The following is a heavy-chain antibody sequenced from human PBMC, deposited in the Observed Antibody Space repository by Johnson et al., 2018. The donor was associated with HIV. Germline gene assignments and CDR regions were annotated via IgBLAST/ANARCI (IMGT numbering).Heavy chain of an antibody. V-gene: IGHV3-23*04. CDR1: GFTFSSYG. CDR3: AKEGYAGGAFDI. CDR2: LSGSGGST. D-gene: IGHD1-1*01. J-gene: IGHJ3*02. Sequence: EVQLVESGGGVVQPGRSLRLSCAASGFTFSSYGMHWVRQAPGKGLEWVSALSGSGGSTYYADSVKGRFTISRDNSKNTLYLQMNSLRAEDTAVYYCAKEGYAGGAFDIWGQGTMVTVSS.